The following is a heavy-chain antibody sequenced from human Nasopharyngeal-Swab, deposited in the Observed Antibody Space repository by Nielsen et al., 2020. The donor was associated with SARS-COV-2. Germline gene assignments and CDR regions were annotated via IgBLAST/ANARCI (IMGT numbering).Heavy chain of an antibody. CDR3: ATGRVTTFFSWFDP. Sequence: ASVKVSCKVSGYTLTELSVHWVRQAPGKGLEWMGGFDPEGGETIYAQKFQGRVTMTEDTSTDTAYMELSSLRSEDTAVYYCATGRVTTFFSWFDPWGQGTLVTVSS. V-gene: IGHV1-24*01. D-gene: IGHD4-17*01. CDR2: FDPEGGET. CDR1: GYTLTELS. J-gene: IGHJ5*02.